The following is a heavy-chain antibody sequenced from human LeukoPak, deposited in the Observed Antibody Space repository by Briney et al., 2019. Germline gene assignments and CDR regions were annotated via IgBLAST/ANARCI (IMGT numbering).Heavy chain of an antibody. CDR1: GDSVSSNSAA. J-gene: IGHJ4*02. V-gene: IGHV6-1*01. CDR2: TYYRSKWYN. D-gene: IGHD4-17*01. CDR3: ARDRGIYGDYDTSFDY. Sequence: SQTLSLTCAISGDSVSSNSAAWNWIRQSPSRGLEWLGRTYYRSKWYNDYAVSVKSRLTINPDTSKNQFSLQLNSVTPEDTAVYYCARDRGIYGDYDTSFDYWGQGTLVTVSS.